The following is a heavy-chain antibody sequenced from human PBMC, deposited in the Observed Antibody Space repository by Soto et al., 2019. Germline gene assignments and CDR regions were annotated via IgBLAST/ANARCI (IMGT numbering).Heavy chain of an antibody. D-gene: IGHD3-22*01. CDR3: ARGLHYDSVSLDDY. Sequence: QVQLVQSGAEVKKPGSSVKVSCKASGGTFSSYTISRVRQAPGQGLEWMGRIIPILGIAKYAQKFQGRVTITADKSTSTAYMELSSLRSEDTAVYYCARGLHYDSVSLDDYWGQGTLVTVSS. CDR1: GGTFSSYT. V-gene: IGHV1-69*02. J-gene: IGHJ4*02. CDR2: IIPILGIA.